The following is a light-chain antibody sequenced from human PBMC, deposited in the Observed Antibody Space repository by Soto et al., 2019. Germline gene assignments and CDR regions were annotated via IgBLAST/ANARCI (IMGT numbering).Light chain of an antibody. CDR2: DNN. Sequence: QSVLTQPPSVSAAPGQTVTISCSGSSSNIGNNYVSWYQQLPGTAPKLLIYDNNKRPSVIPDRFSGSKSGTSATLGITGLQTGDEAEYYCGTWDSSLSAVVFGGGTKLTVL. V-gene: IGLV1-51*01. J-gene: IGLJ2*01. CDR1: SSNIGNNY. CDR3: GTWDSSLSAVV.